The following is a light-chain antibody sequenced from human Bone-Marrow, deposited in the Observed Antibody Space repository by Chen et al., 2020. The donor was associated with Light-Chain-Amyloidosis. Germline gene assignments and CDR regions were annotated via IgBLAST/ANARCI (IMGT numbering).Light chain of an antibody. CDR3: QHYGRSVT. CDR1: QSISGGS. V-gene: IGKV3-20*01. J-gene: IGKJ4*01. Sequence: EIVLTQSPGTLSLSPGERATLSCRASQSISGGSVAWYQQKPGQTPRLLVYSVSITATGVPDRFSGSGSGTDFTLTISRLEPEDFTVYYCQHYGRSVTFGGGTKLEI. CDR2: SVS.